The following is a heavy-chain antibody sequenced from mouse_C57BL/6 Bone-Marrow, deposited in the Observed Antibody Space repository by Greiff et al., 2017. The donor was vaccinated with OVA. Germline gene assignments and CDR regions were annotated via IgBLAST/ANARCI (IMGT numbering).Heavy chain of an antibody. V-gene: IGHV1-19*01. CDR2: INPYNGGT. CDR3: ARGGYYGSGAY. J-gene: IGHJ3*01. CDR1: GYTFTDYY. Sequence: VQLQQSGPVLVKPGASVKMSCKASGYTFTDYYMNWVKQSHGKSLEWIGVINPYNGGTSYNQKFKGKATLTVDKSSSTAYMELNSLTSEDSAVYYCARGGYYGSGAYWGQGTLVTVSA. D-gene: IGHD1-1*01.